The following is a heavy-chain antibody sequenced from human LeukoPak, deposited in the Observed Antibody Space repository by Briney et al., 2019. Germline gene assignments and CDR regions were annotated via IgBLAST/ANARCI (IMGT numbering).Heavy chain of an antibody. D-gene: IGHD3-16*01. J-gene: IGHJ4*02. CDR1: GVSISSYY. CDR2: IYTTGDT. Sequence: SETLSLTCTVPGVSISSYYWSWIRQPPGKGLEWIGSIYTTGDTRYNPSLKSRVTISVDTSKNQFSLKLSSVTAADTAVYYCARATPVGGVRFDYWGQGTLVTVSS. CDR3: ARATPVGGVRFDY. V-gene: IGHV4-4*09.